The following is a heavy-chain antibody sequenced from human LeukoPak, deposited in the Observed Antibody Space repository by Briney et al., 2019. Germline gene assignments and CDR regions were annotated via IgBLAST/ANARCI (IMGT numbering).Heavy chain of an antibody. CDR2: LDPEDGET. CDR3: AKGGIYSLLDY. CDR1: GHTLTDLS. D-gene: IGHD1-26*01. V-gene: IGHV1-24*01. J-gene: IGHJ4*02. Sequence: GASVKVSCKVSGHTLTDLSTHWVRQTPGGGLEWMGGLDPEDGETIYAQKSQGRVTMTEDTSTDTAYMELSSLRSEDTAVYYCAKGGIYSLLDYWGQGTLVTVSS.